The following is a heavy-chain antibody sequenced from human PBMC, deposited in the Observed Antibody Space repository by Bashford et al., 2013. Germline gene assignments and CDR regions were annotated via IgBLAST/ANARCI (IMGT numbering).Heavy chain of an antibody. CDR3: ARAGYDYSNTLDY. CDR2: INHSGST. CDR1: GGSFSGYY. V-gene: IGHV4-34*01. D-gene: IGHD4-11*01. Sequence: SSETLSLTCAVYGGSFSGYYWSWIRQPPGKGLEWIGEINHSGSTNYNPSLKSRVTISVDTSKNQFSLKLSSVTAADTAVYYCARAGYDYSNTLDYWGQGTLVTVSS. J-gene: IGHJ4*02.